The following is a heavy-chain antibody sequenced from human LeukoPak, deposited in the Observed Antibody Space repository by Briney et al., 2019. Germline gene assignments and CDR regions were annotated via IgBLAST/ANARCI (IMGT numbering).Heavy chain of an antibody. D-gene: IGHD3-22*01. CDR3: ARDVDKYYYGSSAYPAIGY. Sequence: GGSLRLPCAASGFTFSDYYMSWIRQAPGKGLEWISYISSGGTTIKFADSVKGRFTISRDNAKNSLYLQMNSLRAEDTAVYYCARDVDKYYYGSSAYPAIGYWGQGTLVTVSS. V-gene: IGHV3-11*01. CDR1: GFTFSDYY. J-gene: IGHJ4*02. CDR2: ISSGGTTI.